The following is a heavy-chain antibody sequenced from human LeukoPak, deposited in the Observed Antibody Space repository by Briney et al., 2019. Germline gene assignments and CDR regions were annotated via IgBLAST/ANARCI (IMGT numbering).Heavy chain of an antibody. CDR1: GGSFCDYY. Sequence: SETLSLTCAVYGGSFCDYYWSWIRQPPGKGLEWIGTIFYSGSTYYNPSLKSRVTISVDTSKNQFSPKLSSVTAADTAVYYCATQILLCHYYWGQGTLVTVSS. CDR2: IFYSGST. CDR3: ATQILLCHYY. D-gene: IGHD2/OR15-2a*01. J-gene: IGHJ4*02. V-gene: IGHV4-34*12.